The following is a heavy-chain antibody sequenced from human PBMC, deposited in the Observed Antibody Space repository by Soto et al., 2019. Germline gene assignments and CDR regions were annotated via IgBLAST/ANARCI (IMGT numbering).Heavy chain of an antibody. J-gene: IGHJ3*02. V-gene: IGHV3-21*01. CDR2: ISTSSSYI. CDR3: ARALAGRGSDAFDI. D-gene: IGHD6-19*01. CDR1: GFTFSDHY. Sequence: LRLSCTASGFTFSDHYMDWVRQAPGKGLEWVSSISTSSSYIFYADSVKGRFTISRDNAKDSLYLQMNSLRAEDTAVYYCARALAGRGSDAFDIWGQGTMVTVSS.